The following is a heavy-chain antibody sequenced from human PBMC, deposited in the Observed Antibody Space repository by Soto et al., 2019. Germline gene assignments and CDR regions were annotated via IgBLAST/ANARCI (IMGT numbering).Heavy chain of an antibody. CDR1: GYTFTSYG. D-gene: IGHD2-8*01. V-gene: IGHV1-18*01. Sequence: ASVKVSCKASGYTFTSYGISWVRQAPGQGLEWMGWISAYNGNTNYAQKLQGRVTMTTDTSASTAYMELSSLRSEDTAVYYCARDPGRVYAMGYYYYGMDVWGQGTTVTVSS. CDR3: ARDPGRVYAMGYYYYGMDV. J-gene: IGHJ6*02. CDR2: ISAYNGNT.